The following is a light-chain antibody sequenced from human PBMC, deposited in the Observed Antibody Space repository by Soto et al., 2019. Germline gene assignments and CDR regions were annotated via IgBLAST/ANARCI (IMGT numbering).Light chain of an antibody. V-gene: IGKV1-5*03. CDR1: QSISNW. Sequence: DIQMTQSPSTLSASVGDRVTITCRASQSISNWLAWYQQKPGKAPKILIYKASTLESGVPSRFSGSGSGTEFTLTISNLQPDDFATYYCQQYNSYSPCTFGQGTKLEIK. J-gene: IGKJ2*02. CDR3: QQYNSYSPCT. CDR2: KAS.